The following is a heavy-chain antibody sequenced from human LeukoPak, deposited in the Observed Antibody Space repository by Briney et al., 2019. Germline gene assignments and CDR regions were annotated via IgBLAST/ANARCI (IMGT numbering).Heavy chain of an antibody. Sequence: GGSLRLSCAASGFTFSNYAMHWARQAPGKGLEYVAAISSNGGSTYYANSVKGRFTISRDNSKNTLYLQVGSLRAEDMAVYYCARISRAVPATDFWGQGTLVTVSS. D-gene: IGHD6-19*01. CDR3: ARISRAVPATDF. J-gene: IGHJ4*02. CDR2: ISSNGGST. V-gene: IGHV3-64*01. CDR1: GFTFSNYA.